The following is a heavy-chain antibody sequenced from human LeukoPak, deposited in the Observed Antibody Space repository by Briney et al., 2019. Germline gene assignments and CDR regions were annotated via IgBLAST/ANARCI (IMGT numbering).Heavy chain of an antibody. CDR1: GAPLSSYY. CDR2: ISYSGST. J-gene: IGHJ4*02. CDR3: VRGAGWLPDY. V-gene: IGHV4-59*07. D-gene: IGHD5-24*01. Sequence: SDTLSLTCTVSGAPLSSYYCSWIRQSRGKGLEWIGLISYSGSTKYNSSLESRVTISADTSKSQCSLKLSSVTASDTAVYYCVRGAGWLPDYWGQGTLVTVSS.